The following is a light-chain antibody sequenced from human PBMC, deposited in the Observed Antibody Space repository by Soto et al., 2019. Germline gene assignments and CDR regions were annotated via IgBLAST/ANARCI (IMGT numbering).Light chain of an antibody. Sequence: ETVLTQSPGTLSLSPGERATLSCRASQRVSNSYLAWYQQKPGQAPRLLNYGASSRATGIPDRFSGSGSGTDFTLTISRLEPEDFAVYYCQQYGSSRTFGQGTKVDIK. J-gene: IGKJ1*01. CDR2: GAS. V-gene: IGKV3-20*01. CDR3: QQYGSSRT. CDR1: QRVSNSY.